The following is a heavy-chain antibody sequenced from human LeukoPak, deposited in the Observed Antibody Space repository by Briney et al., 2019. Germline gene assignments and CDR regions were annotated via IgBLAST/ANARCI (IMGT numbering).Heavy chain of an antibody. V-gene: IGHV3-7*01. D-gene: IGHD4-11*01. CDR3: ARELYSNYGDYYYYYMDV. J-gene: IGHJ6*03. CDR1: GFTFSTYW. CDR2: INQDGGEK. Sequence: GGSLRLSCVVSGFTFSTYWMSWVRQAPGKGLEWVTNINQDGGEKYCVDSVKGRFTISRDNAKNSLFLQMNTLRAEDTAVYYCARELYSNYGDYYYYYMDVWGKGTTVTVSS.